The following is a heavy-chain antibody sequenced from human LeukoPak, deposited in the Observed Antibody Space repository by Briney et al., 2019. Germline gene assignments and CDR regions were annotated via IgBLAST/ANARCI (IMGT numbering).Heavy chain of an antibody. V-gene: IGHV4-39*01. Sequence: SETLSLTCTVSGGSISGSSYYWGWIRQPPGKGLEWIGSIYYSGSTYYNPSLKSRVTISVDTSKNQFSLKLSSVTAADTAVYYCARRLGYYDFWSGYSNWGQGTLVTVSS. CDR3: ARRLGYYDFWSGYSN. CDR2: IYYSGST. J-gene: IGHJ4*02. CDR1: GGSISGSSYY. D-gene: IGHD3-3*01.